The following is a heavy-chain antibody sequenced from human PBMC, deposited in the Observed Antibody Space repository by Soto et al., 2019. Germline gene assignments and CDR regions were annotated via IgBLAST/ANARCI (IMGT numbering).Heavy chain of an antibody. J-gene: IGHJ4*02. Sequence: SETLSLTCIVSGESISSSSYYWGWIRQPPGKGLEWIGSIYYSGRTYYNPSFKSRVTISIDTSKNQFSLKLSSVTATDTAVYYCARQRPTVVTQAYFDHWGQGALVTVSS. CDR2: IYYSGRT. D-gene: IGHD2-21*02. V-gene: IGHV4-39*01. CDR3: ARQRPTVVTQAYFDH. CDR1: GESISSSSYY.